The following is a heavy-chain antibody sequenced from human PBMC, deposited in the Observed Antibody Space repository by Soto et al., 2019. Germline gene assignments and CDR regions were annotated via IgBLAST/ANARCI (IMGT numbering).Heavy chain of an antibody. J-gene: IGHJ4*02. Sequence: SETLSLTCIVSGESISSSSYYWGWIRQPPGKGLEWIGSIYYSGRTYYNPSFKSRVTISIDTSKNQFSLKLSSVTATDTAVYYCARQRPTVVTQAYFDHWGQGALVTVSS. CDR2: IYYSGRT. D-gene: IGHD2-21*02. V-gene: IGHV4-39*01. CDR3: ARQRPTVVTQAYFDH. CDR1: GESISSSSYY.